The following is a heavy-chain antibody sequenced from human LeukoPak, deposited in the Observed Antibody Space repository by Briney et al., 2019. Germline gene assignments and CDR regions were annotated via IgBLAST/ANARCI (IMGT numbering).Heavy chain of an antibody. V-gene: IGHV3-23*01. CDR3: ATPAPHGSDPSLYYYYMDV. Sequence: GGTLRLSCAASGFTFRRYGMTWVRQAPGKGLEWVSSISGSGGSAYYADSVKGRFTISRDNSKNTLYLQMNSLRAEDTAVYYYATPAPHGSDPSLYYYYMDVWGKGTTVTISS. D-gene: IGHD3-10*01. CDR1: GFTFRRYG. CDR2: ISGSGGSA. J-gene: IGHJ6*03.